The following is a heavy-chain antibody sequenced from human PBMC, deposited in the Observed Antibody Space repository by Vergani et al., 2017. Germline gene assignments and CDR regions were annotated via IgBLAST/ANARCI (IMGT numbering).Heavy chain of an antibody. CDR2: INHSGST. J-gene: IGHJ4*02. V-gene: IGHV4-34*01. D-gene: IGHD3-9*01. CDR3: ATLYDILTGYYTADY. CDR1: GGSFSGYY. Sequence: QVQLQQWGAGLLKPSETLSLTCAVYGGSFSGYYWSWIRQHPGKGLEWIGEINHSGSTNYNPSLKSQVTISVDTSKNQFSLKLSSVTAADTAVYYCATLYDILTGYYTADYWGQGTLVTVSS.